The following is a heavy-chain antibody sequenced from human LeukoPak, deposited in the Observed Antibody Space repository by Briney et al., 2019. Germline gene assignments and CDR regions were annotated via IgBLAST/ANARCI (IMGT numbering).Heavy chain of an antibody. CDR1: GYTFTGYY. V-gene: IGHV1-2*02. J-gene: IGHJ5*02. CDR3: ARDYYGSGNDNWFDP. Sequence: GASVKVSCKASGYTFTGYYVHWVRQAPGQGLEWMGWINPNSGGTNYAQKFQGRVTMTRDTSISTAYMELSRLRSDDTAVYYCARDYYGSGNDNWFDPWGQGTLVTVSS. D-gene: IGHD3-10*01. CDR2: INPNSGGT.